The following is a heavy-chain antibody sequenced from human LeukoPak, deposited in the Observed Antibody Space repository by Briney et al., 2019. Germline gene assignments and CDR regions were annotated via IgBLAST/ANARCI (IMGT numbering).Heavy chain of an antibody. D-gene: IGHD3-16*01. CDR2: IIPIFGTA. CDR1: GGTFSSYA. J-gene: IGHJ4*02. Sequence: SVKVSCKASGGTFSSYAISWVRQAPGQGLEWMGGIIPIFGTANYAQKFQGRVTITADESTSTAYMELSSLRSEDTAVYYCAKPNYDYVWGHFDYWGQGTLVTVSS. V-gene: IGHV1-69*01. CDR3: AKPNYDYVWGHFDY.